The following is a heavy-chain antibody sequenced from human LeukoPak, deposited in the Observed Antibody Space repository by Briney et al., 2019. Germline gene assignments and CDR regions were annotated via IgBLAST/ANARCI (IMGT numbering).Heavy chain of an antibody. CDR1: GFDFRSYS. CDR3: VRDQGGAVSY. Sequence: GGSLRLSCAASGFDFRSYSMNWVRQAPGKGLEWVSYISSLSGTIDYADPVKGRFIISRDNAQNSLFLQVNSLRAEDTAVYYCVRDQGGAVSYWGQGTLVTVSS. J-gene: IGHJ4*02. D-gene: IGHD3-16*01. CDR2: ISSLSGTI. V-gene: IGHV3-48*01.